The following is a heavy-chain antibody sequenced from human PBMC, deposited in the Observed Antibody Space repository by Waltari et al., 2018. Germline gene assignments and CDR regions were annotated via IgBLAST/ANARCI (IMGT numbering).Heavy chain of an antibody. D-gene: IGHD2-21*02. CDR3: ARGDSQSRFDY. Sequence: QVQLVQSGAEVQKPGASMKVSCKASGYTFTDNYLHWVRQAPGQGLEWMGRSKPNSGGTKDAQKVQGRVIMTRDTSIRTAYMELRRLRYDDTVVYYCARGDSQSRFDYWGQGTLVTVSS. CDR1: GYTFTDNY. V-gene: IGHV1-2*05. J-gene: IGHJ4*02. CDR2: SKPNSGGT.